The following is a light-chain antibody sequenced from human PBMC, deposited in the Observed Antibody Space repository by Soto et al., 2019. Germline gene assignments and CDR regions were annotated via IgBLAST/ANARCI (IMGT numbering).Light chain of an antibody. Sequence: IQLTQSPSSLSASVGDRVTITCRASQGPSSYLAWYQQKPGKAPKLLIYAASTLQRGVPSRFSGSGSGTDFTLTISSLQTEDFATYYCQQLITFGPGTKVDIK. V-gene: IGKV1-9*01. CDR2: AAS. CDR3: QQLIT. CDR1: QGPSSY. J-gene: IGKJ3*01.